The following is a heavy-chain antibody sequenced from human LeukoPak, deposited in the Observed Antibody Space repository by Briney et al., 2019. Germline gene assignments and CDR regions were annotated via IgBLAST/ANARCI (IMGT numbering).Heavy chain of an antibody. J-gene: IGHJ4*02. CDR2: IYHDGRI. CDR3: ARDTSPGITGTY. Sequence: SETLSLTCTVSDYSITNGYYWGWIRQPPGKGLEWIGSIYHDGRIDYNPSLKSRVTISRDTSNDQFSLKLSSVTAADTAMYYCARDTSPGITGTYWGQGTLVTVSS. D-gene: IGHD1-20*01. V-gene: IGHV4-38-2*02. CDR1: DYSITNGYY.